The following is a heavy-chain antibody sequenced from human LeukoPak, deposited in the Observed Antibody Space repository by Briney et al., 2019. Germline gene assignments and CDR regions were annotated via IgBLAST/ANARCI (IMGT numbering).Heavy chain of an antibody. V-gene: IGHV3-48*03. Sequence: PGGSLRLSCAASGFTFSSYEMNWVHQAPGKGLEWVSYISSSGSTIYYADSVKGRFTISRDNAKNSLYLQMNSLRAEDTAVYYCARGWAAAGLDYWGQGTLVTVSS. D-gene: IGHD6-13*01. J-gene: IGHJ4*02. CDR1: GFTFSSYE. CDR2: ISSSGSTI. CDR3: ARGWAAAGLDY.